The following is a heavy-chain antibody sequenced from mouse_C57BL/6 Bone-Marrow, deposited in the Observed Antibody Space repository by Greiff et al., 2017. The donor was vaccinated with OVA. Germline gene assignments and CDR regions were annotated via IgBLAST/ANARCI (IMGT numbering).Heavy chain of an antibody. CDR3: ARWGYGSSTYFDY. CDR2: INPNNGGT. Sequence: EVQLQQSGPELVKPGASVKISCKASGYTFTDYYMNWVKQSHGKSLEWIGDINPNNGGTSYNQKFKGKATLTVDKSSSTAYMELRSLTSEDSAVYYCARWGYGSSTYFDYWGQGTTLTVSS. D-gene: IGHD1-1*01. CDR1: GYTFTDYY. V-gene: IGHV1-26*01. J-gene: IGHJ2*01.